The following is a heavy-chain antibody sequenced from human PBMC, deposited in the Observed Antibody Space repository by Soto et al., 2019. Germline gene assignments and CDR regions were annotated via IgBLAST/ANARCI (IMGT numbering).Heavy chain of an antibody. CDR3: ARSREMYYYDSSGYYAL. V-gene: IGHV4-4*02. D-gene: IGHD3-22*01. Sequence: SETLSLTCAVSGVSISSNNWWSWVRQPPGKGLEWIGEMYHTGSTNYNPSLKSRVTISVDKSKNHFSLELNSVTAADTAVYYCARSREMYYYDSSGYYALWGQGTLVTVSS. CDR1: GVSISSNNW. J-gene: IGHJ4*02. CDR2: MYHTGST.